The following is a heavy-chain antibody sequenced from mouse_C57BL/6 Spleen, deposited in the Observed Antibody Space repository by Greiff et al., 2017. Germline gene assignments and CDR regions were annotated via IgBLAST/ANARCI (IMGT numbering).Heavy chain of an antibody. V-gene: IGHV1-55*01. CDR2: IYPGSGST. CDR1: GYTFTSYW. Sequence: QVQLKQPGADLVKPGASVKMSCKASGYTFTSYWITWVKQRPGQGLEWIGNIYPGSGSTNYNEKFKSKATLTVDTSSPTAYMQLSSLTSEDSAVYYCARREGNYERRGQAYWGQGTLVTVSA. D-gene: IGHD2-1*01. CDR3: ARREGNYERRGQAY. J-gene: IGHJ3*01.